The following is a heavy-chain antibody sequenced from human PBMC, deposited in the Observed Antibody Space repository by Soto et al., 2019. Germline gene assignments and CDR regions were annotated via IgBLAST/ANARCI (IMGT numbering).Heavy chain of an antibody. CDR2: FDPEDGET. J-gene: IGHJ6*02. Sequence: ASVKVSCKVSGYTLTELSMHWVRQAPGKGLEWMGGFDPEDGETIYAQKFQGRVTMTEDTSTDTAYMELSSLRSEDTAVYYCATYYYDSSGLLPYYYYGMDVWGQGTTVTVSS. D-gene: IGHD3-22*01. CDR1: GYTLTELS. CDR3: ATYYYDSSGLLPYYYYGMDV. V-gene: IGHV1-24*01.